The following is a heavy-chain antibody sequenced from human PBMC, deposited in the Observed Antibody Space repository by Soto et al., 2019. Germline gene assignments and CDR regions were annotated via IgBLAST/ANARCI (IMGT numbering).Heavy chain of an antibody. D-gene: IGHD3-22*01. CDR2: ISGSGGST. CDR1: GFTFSSYA. Sequence: PGGSLRLSCAASGFTFSSYAMSWVRQAPGKGLEWVSAISGSGGSTYYADSVKGRITISRDNAKNTLYLQMNSLRSEDTAVYFCAGDSSGYSYDAFDIWGQGTMVTVSS. J-gene: IGHJ3*02. V-gene: IGHV3-23*01. CDR3: AGDSSGYSYDAFDI.